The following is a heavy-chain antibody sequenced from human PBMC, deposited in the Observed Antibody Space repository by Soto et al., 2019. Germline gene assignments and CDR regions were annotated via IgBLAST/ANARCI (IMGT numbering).Heavy chain of an antibody. Sequence: SETLSLTCTVSGDSVTSSSYHGGWIRQPPGKGLEWIGTIYYTGSKTYYSPSLRSRLTISIDTPKNQFSMNLTSVTAADTAMYYCARDTGWGLGYWGQGTLVTVSS. V-gene: IGHV4-39*02. CDR2: IYYTGSKT. CDR1: GDSVTSSSYH. D-gene: IGHD6-19*01. J-gene: IGHJ4*02. CDR3: ARDTGWGLGY.